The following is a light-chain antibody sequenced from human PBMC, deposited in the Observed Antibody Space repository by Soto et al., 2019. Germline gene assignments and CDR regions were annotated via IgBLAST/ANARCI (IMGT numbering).Light chain of an antibody. CDR3: QQYGSSPLSWT. J-gene: IGKJ1*01. Sequence: EIVLTQSPGTLSLSPGERATLSCRASQSVSSSYLAWYQQKPGQAPRLLIYGASSRATGIPDRFSGSGSGTDFTLTISRLEPEDCAVYYCQQYGSSPLSWTFGQGTKVEIK. CDR2: GAS. CDR1: QSVSSSY. V-gene: IGKV3-20*01.